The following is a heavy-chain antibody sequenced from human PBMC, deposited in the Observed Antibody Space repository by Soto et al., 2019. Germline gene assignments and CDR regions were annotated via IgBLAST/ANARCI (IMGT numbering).Heavy chain of an antibody. Sequence: SETLSLTCTVSGGSISSGGYYWSWIRQHPGKGLEWIGYIYYSGSTYYNPSLKSRVTISVDTSKNQFSLKLSSVTAADTAVYYCARAPTTTYYDFWSGYDYYYGMDVWGQGTTVTVSS. J-gene: IGHJ6*02. V-gene: IGHV4-31*03. D-gene: IGHD3-3*01. CDR1: GGSISSGGYY. CDR3: ARAPTTTYYDFWSGYDYYYGMDV. CDR2: IYYSGST.